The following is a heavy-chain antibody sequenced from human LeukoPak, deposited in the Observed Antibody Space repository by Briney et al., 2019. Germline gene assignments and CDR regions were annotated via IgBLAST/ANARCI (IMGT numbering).Heavy chain of an antibody. CDR1: GFTFSSYA. J-gene: IGHJ4*02. V-gene: IGHV3-30*04. Sequence: PGRSLRLSCAASGFTFSSYAMHWVRQAPGKGLEWVAVISYDGSNKYYADSVKGRFTISRDNSKNTLYLQMNSLRAEDTAVYYCAALDHGHDYWGQGTLVTVSS. CDR3: AALDHGHDY. CDR2: ISYDGSNK.